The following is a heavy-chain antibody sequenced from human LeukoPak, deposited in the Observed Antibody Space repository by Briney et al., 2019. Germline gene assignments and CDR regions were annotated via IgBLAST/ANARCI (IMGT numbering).Heavy chain of an antibody. CDR1: GFTFSSYA. Sequence: GGSLRLSCAASGFTFSSYAMHWVRQAPGKGLXXXXXXSYDGSNKYYADSVKGRFTISRDNSKNTLYLQMNSLRAEDTAVYYCARDPGYSSGWYRYFDYWGQGTLVTVSS. CDR3: ARDPGYSSGWYRYFDY. CDR2: XSYDGSNK. J-gene: IGHJ4*02. V-gene: IGHV3-30-3*01. D-gene: IGHD6-19*01.